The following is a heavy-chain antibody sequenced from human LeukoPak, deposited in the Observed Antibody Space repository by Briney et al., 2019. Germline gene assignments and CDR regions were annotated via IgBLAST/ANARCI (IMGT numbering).Heavy chain of an antibody. CDR2: FSNYNGNT. CDR1: GYTFDIFG. J-gene: IGHJ4*02. V-gene: IGHV1-18*01. Sequence: ASVKVSFKTSGYTFDIFGITWWRQAPGQGLEWLGWFSNYNGNTNYTQNLQGRITVTADASSTKVYMELRSLTYEDTAVYYCEREKGRGYFDYWGQGTLVTVSS. CDR3: EREKGRGYFDY.